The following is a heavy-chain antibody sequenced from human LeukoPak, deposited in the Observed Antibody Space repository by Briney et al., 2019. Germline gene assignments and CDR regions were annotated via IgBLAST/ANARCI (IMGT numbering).Heavy chain of an antibody. D-gene: IGHD3-10*01. CDR1: GGSISSSSYY. V-gene: IGHV4-39*01. CDR3: ARLNRFGAATYYFDY. J-gene: IGHJ4*02. CDR2: IYYSGST. Sequence: SETLSLTCTVSGGSISSSSYYWGCIRQPPGKGLEWIGSIYYSGSTYYNPSLKSRVTISVDTSKNQFSLKLSSVTAADTAVYYCARLNRFGAATYYFDYWGQGTLVTVSS.